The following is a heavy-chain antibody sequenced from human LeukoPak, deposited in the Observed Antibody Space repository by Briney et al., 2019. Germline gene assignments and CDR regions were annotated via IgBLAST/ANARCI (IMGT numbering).Heavy chain of an antibody. V-gene: IGHV3-69-1*01. CDR2: ISSTNAI. CDR3: ARGRSGWYDY. D-gene: IGHD6-19*01. J-gene: IGHJ4*02. CDR1: GFTFANYA. Sequence: GGSLRLSCAASGFTFANYAMNWFRHTPGKGLEWLSYISSTNAIYYADSVKGRFTISRDNAKESLYLQMNSLRAEDTAVYYCARGRSGWYDYWGQGTLVTVSS.